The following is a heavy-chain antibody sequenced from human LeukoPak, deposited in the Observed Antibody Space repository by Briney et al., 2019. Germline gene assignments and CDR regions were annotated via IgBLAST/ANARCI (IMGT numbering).Heavy chain of an antibody. CDR2: ISYDGSNK. V-gene: IGHV3-30*14. J-gene: IGHJ4*02. Sequence: GGSLRLSCAASGFTFSSYAMHWVRQAPGKGLEWVAVISYDGSNKYYADSVKGRFTISRDNSKNTLYLQMNSLRAEDTAVYYCARAVSPPAHSTWYAFDYWGQGTLVTVSS. CDR3: ARAVSPPAHSTWYAFDY. D-gene: IGHD6-13*01. CDR1: GFTFSSYA.